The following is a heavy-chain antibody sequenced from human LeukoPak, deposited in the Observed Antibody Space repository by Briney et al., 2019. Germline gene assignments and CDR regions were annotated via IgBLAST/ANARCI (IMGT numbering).Heavy chain of an antibody. D-gene: IGHD5-12*01. CDR1: GGSISSSSYY. V-gene: IGHV4-39*07. J-gene: IGHJ6*03. CDR2: IYYSGST. Sequence: PSETLSLTFTVSGGSISSSSYYWGWIRQPPGKGLEWIGSIYYSGSTYYNPSLKSRVTISVDTSKNQFSLKLSSVTAADTAVYYCARARRGYSGYAPYYYMDVWGKGTTVTVSS. CDR3: ARARRGYSGYAPYYYMDV.